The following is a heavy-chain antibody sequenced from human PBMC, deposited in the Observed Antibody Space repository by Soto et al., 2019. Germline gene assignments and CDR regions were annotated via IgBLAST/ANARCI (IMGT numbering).Heavy chain of an antibody. J-gene: IGHJ6*02. D-gene: IGHD4-17*01. CDR2: IWYDGSNK. CDR1: GFTFSSYG. V-gene: IGHV3-33*01. CDR3: AREGNGDYEEYYYYGMDV. Sequence: GGSLRLSCAASGFTFSSYGMHWVRQAPGKGLEWVAVIWYDGSNKYYADSVKGRFTISRDNSKITLYLQMNSLRAEDTAVYYCAREGNGDYEEYYYYGMDVWGQGTTVTVSS.